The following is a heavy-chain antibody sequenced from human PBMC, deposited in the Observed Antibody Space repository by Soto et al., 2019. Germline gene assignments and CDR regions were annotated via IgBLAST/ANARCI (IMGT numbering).Heavy chain of an antibody. V-gene: IGHV3-21*01. J-gene: IGHJ6*02. Sequence: PGGSLRLSCAASGFTFSSYSMNWVRQAPGKGLEWVSSISSSSSYIYYADSVKGRFTISRDNAKSSLYLQMNSLRAEDTAVYYCARDPALHYYYYGMDVWGQGTTVTVSS. D-gene: IGHD2-2*01. CDR2: ISSSSSYI. CDR1: GFTFSSYS. CDR3: ARDPALHYYYYGMDV.